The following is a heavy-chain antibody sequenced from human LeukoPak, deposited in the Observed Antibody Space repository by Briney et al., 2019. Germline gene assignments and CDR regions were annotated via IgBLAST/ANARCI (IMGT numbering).Heavy chain of an antibody. V-gene: IGHV1-46*01. Sequence: ASVKVSCKASGYAFTSYYMHWVREAPGQGLEWMGIINPSGGSTSYAQKFRGRVTMTRDRSTSTAYMELSSLRSEDTAVYYCARPTYYYDSSGYALYYFDYWGQGTLVTVSS. J-gene: IGHJ4*02. CDR3: ARPTYYYDSSGYALYYFDY. D-gene: IGHD3-22*01. CDR2: INPSGGST. CDR1: GYAFTSYY.